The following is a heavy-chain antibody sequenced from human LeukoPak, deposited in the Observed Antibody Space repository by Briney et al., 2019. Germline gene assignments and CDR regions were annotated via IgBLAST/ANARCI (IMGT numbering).Heavy chain of an antibody. CDR3: ARGYYYDSSGSFDY. V-gene: IGHV4-30-4*08. J-gene: IGHJ4*02. D-gene: IGHD3-22*01. Sequence: PSETLSLTCTVSGGSISNGDYYWSWIRQPPGKGLEWIGYIYYSGSTYYNPSLKSRVTISVDTSKNQFSLKLSSVTAADRAVYYCARGYYYDSSGSFDYWGQGTLVTVSS. CDR2: IYYSGST. CDR1: GGSISNGDYY.